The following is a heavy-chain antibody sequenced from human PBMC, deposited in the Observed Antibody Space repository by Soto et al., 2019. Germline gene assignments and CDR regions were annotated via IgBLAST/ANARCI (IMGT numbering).Heavy chain of an antibody. J-gene: IGHJ4*02. CDR2: ISDSGGST. CDR1: GFTFSFYA. CDR3: AKGSRSSRPYYFAD. V-gene: IGHV3-23*01. Sequence: PGGSLRLSCAASGFTFSFYAMSWVRQAPGKGLEWVSAISDSGGSTYSADSVKGRFTISRDNSKNTLYLQMNSLRAEDTAVYYCAKGSRSSRPYYFADWGQGTSVTVSS. D-gene: IGHD2-2*01.